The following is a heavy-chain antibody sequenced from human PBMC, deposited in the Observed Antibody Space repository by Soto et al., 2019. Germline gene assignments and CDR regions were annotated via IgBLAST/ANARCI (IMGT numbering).Heavy chain of an antibody. D-gene: IGHD6-13*01. CDR1: GGSLGSSGYY. V-gene: IGHV4-39*01. CDR2: IYYSGNT. CDR3: ASIAAPGTTHFDF. Sequence: NPSETLSLTCTVSGGSLGSSGYYWGWIRQSPGKGLEWIGNIYYSGNTFYNPSLKSRVTISVDTSKNQIYLHLSAVTAADTAIFYCASIAAPGTTHFDFWGQGTLVTVS. J-gene: IGHJ4*02.